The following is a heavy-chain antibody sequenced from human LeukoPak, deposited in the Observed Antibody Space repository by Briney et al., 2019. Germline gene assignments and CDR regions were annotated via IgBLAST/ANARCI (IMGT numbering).Heavy chain of an antibody. CDR2: IYYSGST. CDR1: GGSVSSGNYY. D-gene: IGHD3-22*01. V-gene: IGHV4-30-4*08. J-gene: IGHJ4*02. CDR3: ARAYDSSGYYYPGY. Sequence: SETLSLTCTVSGGSVSSGNYYWSWIRQPPGKGLDWIGYIYYSGSTYYNPSLKSRVTISVDTSKNQFSLKLSSVTATDTAVYYCARAYDSSGYYYPGYWGQGTLVTVSS.